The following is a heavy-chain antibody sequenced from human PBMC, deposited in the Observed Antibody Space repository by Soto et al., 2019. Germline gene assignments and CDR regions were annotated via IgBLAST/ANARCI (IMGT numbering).Heavy chain of an antibody. V-gene: IGHV3-23*01. CDR3: AKAIYGDYAPFDF. Sequence: GGSLRLSCAASGFIFTDYAMTWVRQAPGKGLEWVSGLSGSGGDTYYADSVKGRFTVSRDNSRNTLYLQMNSLRTEDTAIYYCAKAIYGDYAPFDFWGQGTLVTVSS. J-gene: IGHJ4*02. CDR2: LSGSGGDT. CDR1: GFIFTDYA. D-gene: IGHD4-17*01.